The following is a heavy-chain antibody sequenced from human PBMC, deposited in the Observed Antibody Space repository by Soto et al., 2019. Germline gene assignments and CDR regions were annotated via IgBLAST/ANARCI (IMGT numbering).Heavy chain of an antibody. V-gene: IGHV3-23*01. CDR3: VREGRGSFDF. CDR1: GFIFTNYA. Sequence: PGESLKISCAASGFIFTNYAMNWVRQAPGKGLEWVSVIGGRGNSAYYADSVQGRFTISRDNSKNTLSLQMSSLTVDDTAIYYCVREGRGSFDFWGRGTMVTVSS. CDR2: IGGRGNSA. D-gene: IGHD5-12*01. J-gene: IGHJ3*01.